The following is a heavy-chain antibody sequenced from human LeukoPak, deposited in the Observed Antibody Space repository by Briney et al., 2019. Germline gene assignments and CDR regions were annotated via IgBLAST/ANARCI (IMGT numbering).Heavy chain of an antibody. CDR2: IKQDGSEK. J-gene: IGHJ5*02. V-gene: IGHV3-7*01. CDR1: GFTFSSYW. CDR3: ARSIVVVVAATGWFDP. D-gene: IGHD2-15*01. Sequence: PGGSLRLSCAASGFTFSSYWMSWVRQAPGKGLDWVANIKQDGSEKYYVDSVKGRFTISRDNAKNSLYLQMNSLRAEDTAVYYCARSIVVVVAATGWFDPWGQGTLVTVSS.